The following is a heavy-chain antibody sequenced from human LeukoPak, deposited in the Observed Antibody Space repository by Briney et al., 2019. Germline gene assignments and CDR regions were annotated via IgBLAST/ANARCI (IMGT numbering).Heavy chain of an antibody. D-gene: IGHD3-10*01. CDR3: TTDFTGFGESRFDY. CDR2: IKSKTDGGTT. CDR1: GFTFSNAW. J-gene: IGHJ4*02. V-gene: IGHV3-15*01. Sequence: GGSLRLSCAASGFTFSNAWMSWVRQAPGKGLEWVGRIKSKTDGGTTDYAAPVKGRFTISRDDSKNTLYLQMNSLKTEDTAVYYCTTDFTGFGESRFDYWGQGTLVTVSS.